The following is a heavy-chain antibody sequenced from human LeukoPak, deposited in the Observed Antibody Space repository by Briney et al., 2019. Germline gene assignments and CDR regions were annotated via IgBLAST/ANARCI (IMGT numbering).Heavy chain of an antibody. Sequence: SETLSLSCNVSGDSISGYYWSWIRQPPGKGLEWIGEINHSGSTNYNPSLKSRVTISVDTSKNQFSLKLSSVTAADTAVYYCARAKAYGSGAFDYWGQGTLVTVSS. D-gene: IGHD3-10*01. CDR1: GDSISGYY. CDR2: INHSGST. CDR3: ARAKAYGSGAFDY. V-gene: IGHV4-34*01. J-gene: IGHJ4*02.